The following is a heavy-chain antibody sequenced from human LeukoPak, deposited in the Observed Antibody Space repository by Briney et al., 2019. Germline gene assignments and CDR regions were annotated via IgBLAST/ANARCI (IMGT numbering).Heavy chain of an antibody. CDR3: ARNYGGYSH. J-gene: IGHJ4*02. V-gene: IGHV3-7*02. Sequence: GGSLRLSCAASGFTFSSYWMSWGRQAPGQGLEWVANIQQDGSEQYYVGSVKGRFTISRDNAKNSLYLQMNSLRAEDTALYYCARNYGGYSHWGQGTLVTVSS. CDR1: GFTFSSYW. CDR2: IQQDGSEQ. D-gene: IGHD4-23*01.